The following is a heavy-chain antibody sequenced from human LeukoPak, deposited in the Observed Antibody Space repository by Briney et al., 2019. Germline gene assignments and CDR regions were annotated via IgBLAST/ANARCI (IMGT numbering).Heavy chain of an antibody. J-gene: IGHJ4*02. D-gene: IGHD2-15*01. V-gene: IGHV4-39*01. Sequence: PSETLSLTCTVSGGSISSSRYYWGWIRQPPGKGQEWIGSIYYSGSTYYNPSLKSRVSISVDTSKNQFSLKLSSVTAADTAVYYCARHGGYCSGGTCYDYWGQGTLVTVSS. CDR1: GGSISSSRYY. CDR3: ARHGGYCSGGTCYDY. CDR2: IYYSGST.